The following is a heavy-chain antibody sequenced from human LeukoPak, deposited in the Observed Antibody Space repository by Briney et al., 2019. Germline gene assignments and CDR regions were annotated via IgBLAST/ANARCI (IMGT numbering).Heavy chain of an antibody. CDR2: IYTSGST. J-gene: IGHJ4*02. CDR1: GGSISSGSYY. V-gene: IGHV4-61*02. D-gene: IGHD1-1*01. CDR3: ARHDRTRPTHFDY. Sequence: PSQTLSLTCTVSGGSISSGSYYWSWIRQPAGKGLEWIGRIYTSGSTNYNPSLKSRVTISVDTSKNQFSLKLSSVTAADTAVYYCARHDRTRPTHFDYWGQGTLVTVSS.